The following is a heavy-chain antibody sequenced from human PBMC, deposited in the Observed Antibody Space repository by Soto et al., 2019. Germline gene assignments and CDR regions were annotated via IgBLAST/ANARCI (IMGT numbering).Heavy chain of an antibody. CDR2: ISYDGSNK. CDR3: ARAKQPGSSGWYRGLAL. V-gene: IGHV3-30-3*01. D-gene: IGHD6-19*01. CDR1: GCTFSSYA. Sequence: GGSLRLSYAASGCTFSSYAMHWVSKAPGKGLEWVAVISYDGSNKYYADSVKGRFTISRDNSKNTLYLQMNSLRAEDTAVYYFARAKQPGSSGWYRGLALWGKGTLVPVSP. J-gene: IGHJ5*02.